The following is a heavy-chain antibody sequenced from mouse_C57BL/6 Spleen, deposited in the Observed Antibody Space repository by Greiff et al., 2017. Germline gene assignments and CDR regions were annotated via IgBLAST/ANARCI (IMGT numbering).Heavy chain of an antibody. V-gene: IGHV1-7*01. Sequence: VQLQQSGAELAKPGASVKLSCKASGYTFTSYWMHWVKQRPGQGLEWIGYINPSSGYTKYNQKFKDKATLTADESSITAYMQLSSLTYEDSAVYYCARSITTVVGDYWGQGTTLTVSS. CDR3: ARSITTVVGDY. J-gene: IGHJ2*01. D-gene: IGHD1-1*01. CDR2: INPSSGYT. CDR1: GYTFTSYW.